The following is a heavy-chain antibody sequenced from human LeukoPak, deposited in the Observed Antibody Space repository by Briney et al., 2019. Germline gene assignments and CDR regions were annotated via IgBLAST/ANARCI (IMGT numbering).Heavy chain of an antibody. J-gene: IGHJ4*02. CDR3: ATALPFQLVH. CDR2: IYYSGST. CDR1: GGSISSYY. D-gene: IGHD6-13*01. Sequence: SETLSLTCTVSGGSISSYYWSWIRQPPGKGLEWIGYIYYSGSTNYNPSLKSRVAISVDTSKNQFSLKLSSVTAADTAVYYCATALPFQLVHWGQGTLVTVSS. V-gene: IGHV4-59*12.